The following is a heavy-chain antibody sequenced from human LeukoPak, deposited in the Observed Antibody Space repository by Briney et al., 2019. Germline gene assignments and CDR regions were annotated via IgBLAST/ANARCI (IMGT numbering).Heavy chain of an antibody. CDR3: ARGRCYYDSRGGYYYYYMDV. CDR2: IYTSGST. D-gene: IGHD3-22*01. V-gene: IGHV4-4*07. J-gene: IGHJ6*03. Sequence: PSETLSLTCTVSGGSISSYYWSWIRQPAGKGLEWIGRIYTSGSTNYNPSLKSRVTMSVDTSKNQFSLKLSSVTAADTAVYYCARGRCYYDSRGGYYYYYMDVWGKGTTVTVSS. CDR1: GGSISSYY.